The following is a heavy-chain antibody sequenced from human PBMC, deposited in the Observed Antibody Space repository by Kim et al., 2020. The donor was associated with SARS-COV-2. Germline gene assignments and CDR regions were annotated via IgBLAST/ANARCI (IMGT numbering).Heavy chain of an antibody. Sequence: SETLSLTCTVSGGSISSSSYYWGWLRQPPGKGLEWIGSIYYSGSTYSNPSLKSRVTISVDTSKNQFSLKLSSVTAADTAVYYCASIVGATYYYYYGMDVWGQGTTVTVSS. J-gene: IGHJ6*02. CDR3: ASIVGATYYYYYGMDV. V-gene: IGHV4-39*01. CDR1: GGSISSSSYY. D-gene: IGHD1-26*01. CDR2: IYYSGST.